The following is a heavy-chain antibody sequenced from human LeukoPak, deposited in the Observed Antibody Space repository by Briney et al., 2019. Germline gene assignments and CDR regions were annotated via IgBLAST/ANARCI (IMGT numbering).Heavy chain of an antibody. D-gene: IGHD3-10*01. Sequence: GGSLRLSCAASGFTSNNAWMSWVRQAPGKGLEWVGRIKSKTDGGTPDYAAPVKGRFTISRDDSKNTLYLQMNSLKIEDTAVYYCTSHYFGSGKVWGQGTLVTVSS. V-gene: IGHV3-15*01. CDR3: TSHYFGSGKV. CDR1: GFTSNNAW. J-gene: IGHJ4*02. CDR2: IKSKTDGGTP.